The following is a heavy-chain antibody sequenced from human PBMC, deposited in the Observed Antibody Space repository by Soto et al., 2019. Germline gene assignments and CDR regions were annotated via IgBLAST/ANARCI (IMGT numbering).Heavy chain of an antibody. CDR2: IYPGDSDT. CDR3: ARLGGWGHRSNTRCYTFDY. D-gene: IGHD2-2*02. CDR1: GYSFISYW. J-gene: IGHJ4*02. Sequence: PGESLKISCKGSGYSFISYWIGWVRQMPGKGLEWMGIIYPGDSDTRYSPSFQGQVTISADKSISTAYLQWSSLKASDTAMYYCARLGGWGHRSNTRCYTFDYWGQGTPVTVSS. V-gene: IGHV5-51*01.